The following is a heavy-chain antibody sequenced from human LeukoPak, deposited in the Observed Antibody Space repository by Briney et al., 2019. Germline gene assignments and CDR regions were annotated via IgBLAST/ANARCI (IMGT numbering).Heavy chain of an antibody. CDR2: IRSKVNSYAT. V-gene: IGHV3-73*01. D-gene: IGHD4-17*01. CDR1: GFTFTSYN. Sequence: GGSLRLSCAASGFTFTSYNMNWVRQAPGKGLEWVGYIRSKVNSYATAYATSVKGRFTISRDDSKNTAYLQMNSLKIEDTAVYYCTSEDGADYWGQGTRVTVSS. CDR3: TSEDGADY. J-gene: IGHJ4*02.